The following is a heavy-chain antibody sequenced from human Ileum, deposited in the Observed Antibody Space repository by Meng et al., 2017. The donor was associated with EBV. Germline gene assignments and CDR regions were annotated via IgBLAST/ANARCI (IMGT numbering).Heavy chain of an antibody. V-gene: IGHV4-28*01. J-gene: IGHJ4*02. Sequence: VLLQQLGALLVNPSDPLSLTCAVHGYSISHTIWWGWIRQPPGKGREWIGYIYYSGSTSYNPSLKSRVTMSVDTSKNQFSLNLNSVTAVDAAVYYCARNVPGTSAYYDWGQGTLVTVSS. CDR2: IYYSGST. D-gene: IGHD3-22*01. CDR1: GYSISHTIW. CDR3: ARNVPGTSAYYD.